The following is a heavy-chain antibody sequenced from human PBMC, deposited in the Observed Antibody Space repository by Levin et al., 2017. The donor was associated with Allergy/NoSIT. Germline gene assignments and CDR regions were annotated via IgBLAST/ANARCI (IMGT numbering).Heavy chain of an antibody. J-gene: IGHJ3*02. CDR3: AKDKKPRSGGYDAFDI. V-gene: IGHV3-23*01. Sequence: GESLKISCAASGFTFSSYAMSWVRQAPGKGLEWVSTISGSGGSTYYADSLKGRFTISRDNSKNTLYLQMRSLRAEDTAIYYCAKDKKPRSGGYDAFDIWGQGTMVTVSS. CDR2: ISGSGGST. CDR1: GFTFSSYA. D-gene: IGHD6-19*01.